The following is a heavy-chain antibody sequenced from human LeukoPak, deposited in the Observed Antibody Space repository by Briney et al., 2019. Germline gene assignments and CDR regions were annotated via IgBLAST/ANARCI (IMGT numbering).Heavy chain of an antibody. D-gene: IGHD3-10*01. Sequence: PGGSLRLSCAASGFTFSSYEMNWVRQAPGKGLEWVSYISSSGSTIYYADSVKGRFTISRDNAKNSLYLQMNSLRAEDTAVYYCARDRGYYGSGSFDPWGQGTLVTVS. CDR2: ISSSGSTI. CDR3: ARDRGYYGSGSFDP. CDR1: GFTFSSYE. J-gene: IGHJ5*02. V-gene: IGHV3-48*03.